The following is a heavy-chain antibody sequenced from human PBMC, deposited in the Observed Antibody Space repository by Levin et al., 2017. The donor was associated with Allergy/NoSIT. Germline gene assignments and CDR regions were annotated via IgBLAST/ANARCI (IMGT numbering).Heavy chain of an antibody. CDR3: AGDMRGPGDY. CDR2: IWYDGSNK. CDR1: GFNFSNYG. Sequence: SGGSLRLSCAASGFNFSNYGMHWVRQAPGQGLEWVAVIWYDGSNKDHADSVKGRFTISRDNSKNTVYLQMNSLRAEDTGMYYCAGDMRGPGDYWGQGALVTVSS. D-gene: IGHD3-16*01. V-gene: IGHV3-33*01. J-gene: IGHJ4*02.